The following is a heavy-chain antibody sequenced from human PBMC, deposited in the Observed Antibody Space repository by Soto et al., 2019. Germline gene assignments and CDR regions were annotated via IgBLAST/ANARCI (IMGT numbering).Heavy chain of an antibody. V-gene: IGHV4-30-4*01. D-gene: IGHD2-21*02. Sequence: SETLSLTCTVSGGSVSSGDYYWSWIRQPPGKGLEWIGYIYYSGSTYYNPSLKSRVTISEVTSKNQFSLKLSSVTAADTAVYYCARAPILGSDCYFDYWGRGTLVTVSS. CDR1: GGSVSSGDYY. J-gene: IGHJ4*02. CDR2: IYYSGST. CDR3: ARAPILGSDCYFDY.